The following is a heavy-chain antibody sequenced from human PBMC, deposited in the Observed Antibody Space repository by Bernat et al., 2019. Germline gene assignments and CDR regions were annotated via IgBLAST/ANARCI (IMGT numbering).Heavy chain of an antibody. Sequence: EVQLVESGGGLVQPGGSLRLSCAASGFSFSDYSMNWVRQAPGKGLEWLSCIDRTGGLIYYADSVKGRFTVSRDNVMNSLYLQMNSLRAEDTAIYYCAKELILHHWYSDLWGRGTLVTVSS. CDR1: GFSFSDYS. J-gene: IGHJ2*01. V-gene: IGHV3-48*01. CDR3: AKELILHHWYSDL. CDR2: IDRTGGLI.